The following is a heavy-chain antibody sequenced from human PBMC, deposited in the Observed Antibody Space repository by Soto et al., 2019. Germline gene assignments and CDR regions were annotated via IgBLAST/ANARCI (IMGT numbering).Heavy chain of an antibody. CDR3: ARIPVDTSMIYWLDP. V-gene: IGHV4-61*08. J-gene: IGHJ5*02. CDR1: GGSVSSGDYY. Sequence: GPRKPSETLSLTCTVSGGSVSSGDYYWSWIRQPPGKGLEWIGYIYYSGNTNYNPSLKSRVIISINTSKNLFSLKLTSVTAADTAVYYCARIPVDTSMIYWLDPWGQGTLVTVSS. D-gene: IGHD5-18*01. CDR2: IYYSGNT.